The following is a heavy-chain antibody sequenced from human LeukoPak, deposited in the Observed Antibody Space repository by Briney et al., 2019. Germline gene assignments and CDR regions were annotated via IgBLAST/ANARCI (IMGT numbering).Heavy chain of an antibody. CDR2: INPNSGGT. J-gene: IGHJ4*02. D-gene: IGHD5-18*01. CDR1: GYTFTGYY. Sequence: ASVKLSCKASGYTFTGYYMHWVRQAAGQGLEWKGWINPNSGGTNYAQKFQGRVTMTRDTSISTAYMELSRLRSDDTAVYYCARVGTVDTAMVTLFGDLYYFDYWGQGTLVTVSS. V-gene: IGHV1-2*02. CDR3: ARVGTVDTAMVTLFGDLYYFDY.